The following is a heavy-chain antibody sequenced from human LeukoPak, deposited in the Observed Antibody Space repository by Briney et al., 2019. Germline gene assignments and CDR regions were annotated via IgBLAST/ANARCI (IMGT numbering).Heavy chain of an antibody. V-gene: IGHV4-30-4*02. CDR1: GGSISSGDYY. CDR3: ARSGAVAGTGPAFDI. Sequence: SETLSLTCTVSGGSISSGDYYWSWIRQPPGKGLEWIGYIYYSGSTYYNPSLKSRVTISVDTSKNQFSLKLSSVTAADTAVYYCARSGAVAGTGPAFDIWGQGTMVTVSS. CDR2: IYYSGST. J-gene: IGHJ3*02. D-gene: IGHD6-19*01.